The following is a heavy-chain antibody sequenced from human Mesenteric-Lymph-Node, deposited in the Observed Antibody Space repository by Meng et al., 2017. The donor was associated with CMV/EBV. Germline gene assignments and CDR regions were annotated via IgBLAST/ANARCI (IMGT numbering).Heavy chain of an antibody. V-gene: IGHV2-5*02. D-gene: IGHD6-13*01. CDR1: GFSLSTSGVG. J-gene: IGHJ4*02. CDR3: AHSSGIAAAGPFYFDY. CDR2: IYWDDDK. Sequence: QITLKESGPTLVKPTQTLTLTFTFSGFSLSTSGVGVGWIRQPPGKALEWLALIYWDDDKRYSPSLKSRLTITKDTSKNQMVLTMTNMDPVDTATYYCAHSSGIAAAGPFYFDYWGQGTLVTVSS.